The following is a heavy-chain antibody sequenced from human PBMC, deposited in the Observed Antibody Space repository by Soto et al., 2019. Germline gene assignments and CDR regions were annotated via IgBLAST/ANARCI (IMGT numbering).Heavy chain of an antibody. Sequence: SETLSLTCTVSGGSISSSSYYWGWIRQPPGKGLEWIGSIYYSGSTYYNPSLKSRVTISVDTSKNQFSLKLSSVTAADTAVYYCASALYCSGGSCSFDPWGQGTLVTVSS. J-gene: IGHJ5*02. D-gene: IGHD2-15*01. CDR2: IYYSGST. V-gene: IGHV4-39*07. CDR1: GGSISSSSYY. CDR3: ASALYCSGGSCSFDP.